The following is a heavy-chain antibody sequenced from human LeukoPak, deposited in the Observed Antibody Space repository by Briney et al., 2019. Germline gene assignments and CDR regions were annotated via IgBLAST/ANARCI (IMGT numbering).Heavy chain of an antibody. CDR3: ATGRPGNYYDGSGYPVGYFDY. D-gene: IGHD3-22*01. Sequence: SETLSLTCTVSGGSISSYYWSWIRQPPGKGLEWIGYIYYSGSTNYNPSLKSRVTISVDTSKNQFSLKLSSVTAADTAVYYCATGRPGNYYDGSGYPVGYFDYWGQGTLVTVSS. CDR2: IYYSGST. J-gene: IGHJ4*02. CDR1: GGSISSYY. V-gene: IGHV4-59*01.